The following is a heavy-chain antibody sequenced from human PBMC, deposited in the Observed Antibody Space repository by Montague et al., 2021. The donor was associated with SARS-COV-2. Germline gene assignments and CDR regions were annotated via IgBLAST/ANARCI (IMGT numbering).Heavy chain of an antibody. V-gene: IGHV4-39*01. CDR1: GGSIKSNSYY. J-gene: IGHJ6*02. D-gene: IGHD1-14*01. Sequence: SETLSLTCNVSGGSIKSNSYYWGWIRQPPGKGLEWIGSTYNTGSTYYNPSLKSRVSISADSSKNQFSLRLSSVTAADTAVYYCASLVLWFRTGRDYYYYGTDVWGQGTTVTVSS. CDR2: TYNTGST. CDR3: ASLVLWFRTGRDYYYYGTDV.